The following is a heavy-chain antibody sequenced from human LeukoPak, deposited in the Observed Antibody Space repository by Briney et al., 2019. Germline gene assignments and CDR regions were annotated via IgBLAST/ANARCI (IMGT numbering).Heavy chain of an antibody. Sequence: GGSLRLSCAASGFTFSNYSMNWVRQAPGKGLEWVSYISSSSGTIYYADSVKGRFTISRDNAKNSLYLQMNSLRAEGTAMYYCVRERDGATTKCYYYYMDVWGKGTAVTVS. J-gene: IGHJ6*03. D-gene: IGHD1-26*01. V-gene: IGHV3-48*04. CDR1: GFTFSNYS. CDR2: ISSSSGTI. CDR3: VRERDGATTKCYYYYMDV.